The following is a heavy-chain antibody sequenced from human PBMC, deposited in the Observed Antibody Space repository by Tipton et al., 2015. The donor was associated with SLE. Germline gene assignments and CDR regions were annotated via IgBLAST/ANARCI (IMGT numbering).Heavy chain of an antibody. J-gene: IGHJ6*02. D-gene: IGHD5-18*01. CDR2: IHHRGST. Sequence: TLSLTCAVSGASITSSDWWSWVRQPPGKGLVYIGEIHHRGSTNYKSSLRGRVTISVDKSKNQFSLKLTSVTAADTAVYYCARWIPLTGINVWGQGATVTVSS. CDR1: GASITSSDW. CDR3: ARWIPLTGINV. V-gene: IGHV4-4*02.